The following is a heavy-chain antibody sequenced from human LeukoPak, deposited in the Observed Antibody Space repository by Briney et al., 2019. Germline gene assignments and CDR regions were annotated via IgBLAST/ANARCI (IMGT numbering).Heavy chain of an antibody. V-gene: IGHV3-30-3*01. CDR2: ISYDGSNK. CDR3: ARDLLQPYGEQLVRFDY. Sequence: GGSLRLSCAASGFTFSSYAMHWVRQAPGKGLEWVAVISYDGSNKYYADSVKGRFTISRDNSKNTLYLQMNSLSAEDTAVYYCARDLLQPYGEQLVRFDYWGQGTLVTVSS. J-gene: IGHJ4*02. D-gene: IGHD6-6*01. CDR1: GFTFSSYA.